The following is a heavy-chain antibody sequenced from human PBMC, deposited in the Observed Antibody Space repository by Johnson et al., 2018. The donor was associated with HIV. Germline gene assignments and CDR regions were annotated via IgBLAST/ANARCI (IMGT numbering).Heavy chain of an antibody. Sequence: QVQLVESGGGVVQPGRSLRLSCAASGFTFSSYGMHWVRQAPGKGLEWVAFIRYDGSNKYYADSVKGRFTISRDNSKNTLYLQMNSLRAEDTAVYYCASEYYYDSSGYDAFDIWGQGTMVTVSS. J-gene: IGHJ3*02. D-gene: IGHD3-22*01. CDR1: GFTFSSYG. CDR2: IRYDGSNK. CDR3: ASEYYYDSSGYDAFDI. V-gene: IGHV3-33*08.